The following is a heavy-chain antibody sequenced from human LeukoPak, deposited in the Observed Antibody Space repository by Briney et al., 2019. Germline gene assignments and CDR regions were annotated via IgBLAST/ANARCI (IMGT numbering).Heavy chain of an antibody. CDR1: GYTFTGYY. V-gene: IGHV1-2*02. D-gene: IGHD3-10*01. CDR2: INPNSGGT. Sequence: ASVKVSCKASGYTFTGYYMHWVRQAPGQGLEWMGWINPNSGGTNYAQKFQGRVTMTRDTSISTAYMEMSRLRSDDTAVYYCARVGGSIGGYHYYGSGSYPPFDYWGQGTLVTVSS. CDR3: ARVGGSIGGYHYYGSGSYPPFDY. J-gene: IGHJ4*02.